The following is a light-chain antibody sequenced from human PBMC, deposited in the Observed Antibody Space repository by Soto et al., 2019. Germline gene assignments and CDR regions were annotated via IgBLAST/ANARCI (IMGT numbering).Light chain of an antibody. CDR3: PRYGSSPPWT. J-gene: IGKJ1*01. CDR2: GAS. Sequence: VLTRSPDTLSLSPLEIATLSFRSSQSVGSSSLGWYQPKPGQAPRLVMYGASIRATGIPDRFSGSGSGTDFTLTISRLEPEDFAVYYCPRYGSSPPWTFGQGTRWIS. CDR1: QSVGSSS. V-gene: IGKV3-20*01.